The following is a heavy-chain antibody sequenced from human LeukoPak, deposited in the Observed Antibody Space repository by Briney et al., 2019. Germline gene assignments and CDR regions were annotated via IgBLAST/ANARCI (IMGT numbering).Heavy chain of an antibody. J-gene: IGHJ4*02. CDR3: AGGGGTIFGVVND. Sequence: ASVKVSCKASGYTFTGYYMHWVRQAPGQGLEWMGWINPKSGGTNYAQKFQGRVTMTRDTSISTAYMELSRLRSDDTAGYYCAGGGGTIFGVVNDWGQGTLVTVSP. CDR2: INPKSGGT. D-gene: IGHD3-3*01. V-gene: IGHV1-2*02. CDR1: GYTFTGYY.